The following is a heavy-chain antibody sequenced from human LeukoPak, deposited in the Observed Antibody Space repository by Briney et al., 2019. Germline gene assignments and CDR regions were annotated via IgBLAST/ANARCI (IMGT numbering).Heavy chain of an antibody. CDR2: IYPGDSDT. J-gene: IGHJ4*02. CDR1: GYSFTSYW. CDR3: ARGSGSYHTAYMN. V-gene: IGHV5-51*01. D-gene: IGHD1-26*01. Sequence: GESLKISCKGSGYSFTSYWIGWVRQMPGKGLEWMGIIYPGDSDTRYSPSFQGQVTISADKSISTAYLQCSSLEASDTAMYYCARGSGSYHTAYMNWGQGTLVTVSS.